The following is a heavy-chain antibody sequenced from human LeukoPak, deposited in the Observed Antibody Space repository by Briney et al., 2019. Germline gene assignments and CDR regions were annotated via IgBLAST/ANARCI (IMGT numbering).Heavy chain of an antibody. CDR1: GFTFEDYS. CDR2: INWYGTCT. V-gene: IGHV3-43*01. CDR3: AKDTATLREGDAFDV. J-gene: IGHJ3*01. Sequence: PGGSLRLSCEASGFTFEDYSIHWVRQAPGKGLQWVSLINWYGTCTYSADSLKGRITVSRDNSRNSISLQINSLRDDDSALYNRAKDTATLREGDAFDVWGRGTMVSVSA. D-gene: IGHD1-26*01.